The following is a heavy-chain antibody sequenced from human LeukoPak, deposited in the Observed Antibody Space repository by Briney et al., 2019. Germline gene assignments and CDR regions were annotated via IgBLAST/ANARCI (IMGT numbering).Heavy chain of an antibody. J-gene: IGHJ5*02. CDR3: ARYNHGGYDLSWFDP. CDR2: IIPIFGTA. V-gene: IGHV1-69*05. Sequence: ASVKVSCKASGGTFSSYAISWVRQAPGQGLEWTGGIIPIFGTANYAQKFQGRVTITTDESTSTAYMELSSLRSEDTAVYYCARYNHGGYDLSWFDPWGQGTLVTVSS. D-gene: IGHD5-12*01. CDR1: GGTFSSYA.